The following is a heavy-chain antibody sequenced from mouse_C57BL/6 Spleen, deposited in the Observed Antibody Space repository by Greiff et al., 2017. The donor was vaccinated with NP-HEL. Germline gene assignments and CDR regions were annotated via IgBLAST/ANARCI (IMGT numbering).Heavy chain of an antibody. D-gene: IGHD2-5*01. CDR3: ARPYYSNRGAMDY. V-gene: IGHV5-4*01. CDR1: GFTFSSYA. J-gene: IGHJ4*01. CDR2: ISDGGSYT. Sequence: EVQGVESGGGLVKPGGSLKLSCAASGFTFSSYAMSWVRQTPEKRLEWVATISDGGSYTYYPDNVKGRFTISRDNAKNNLYLQMSHLKSEDTAMYYCARPYYSNRGAMDYWGQGTSVTVSS.